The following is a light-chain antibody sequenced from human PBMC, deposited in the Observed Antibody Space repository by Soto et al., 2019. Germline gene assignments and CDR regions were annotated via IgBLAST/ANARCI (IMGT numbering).Light chain of an antibody. CDR2: GAY. J-gene: IGKJ1*01. V-gene: IGKV3D-15*01. CDR3: QKYNSAPWT. Sequence: EMVLTQSPGTLSLSPGQGATLPCRASQSINSFLAWYQQRRGQAPRLLIHGAYNRATGIPDRFSGSGSGTDFTLTISSLQPEDVATYYCQKYNSAPWTFGQGTKVDIK. CDR1: QSINSF.